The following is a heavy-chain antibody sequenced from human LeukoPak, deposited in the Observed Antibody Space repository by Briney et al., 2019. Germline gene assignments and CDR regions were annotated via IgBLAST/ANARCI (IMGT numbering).Heavy chain of an antibody. CDR1: GFTFSSYE. D-gene: IGHD6-13*01. CDR3: ARDKAAARIPLYYFDY. J-gene: IGHJ4*02. V-gene: IGHV3-48*03. CDR2: IGSSGSTI. Sequence: GGSLRLSCAASGFTFSSYEMNWVRQAPGKGLEWVSYIGSSGSTIYYADSVKGRFTISRDNAKNSLYLQMNSLRAEDTAVYYCARDKAAARIPLYYFDYWGQGTLVTVSS.